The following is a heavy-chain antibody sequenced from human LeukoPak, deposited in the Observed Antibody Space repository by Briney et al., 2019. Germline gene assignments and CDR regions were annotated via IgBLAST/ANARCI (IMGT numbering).Heavy chain of an antibody. Sequence: PGGSLRLSCAASGFTLSTYAMSWVRQTPGKGLEWVAATSSSDAGTYHADSVKGRFTISRDNAKNSLYLQMNSLRAEDTAVYYCARSTITMVRGVILANWFDPWGQGTLVTVSS. CDR2: TSSSDAGT. J-gene: IGHJ5*02. CDR1: GFTLSTYA. CDR3: ARSTITMVRGVILANWFDP. V-gene: IGHV3-21*01. D-gene: IGHD3-10*01.